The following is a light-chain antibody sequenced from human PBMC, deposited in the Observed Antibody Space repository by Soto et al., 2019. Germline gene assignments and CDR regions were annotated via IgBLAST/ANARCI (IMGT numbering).Light chain of an antibody. V-gene: IGKV1-39*01. CDR2: AAS. CDR1: ESIARY. CDR3: QQSSSAPLYT. Sequence: DIPMTQSPSALSASVGDRVTITCRASESIARYVNWYQQKPGRAPKLLISAASNLQSGVPSRFSGGGSGTDFSLTISSLQPEDLATYYCQQSSSAPLYTFGQGTKLEIK. J-gene: IGKJ2*01.